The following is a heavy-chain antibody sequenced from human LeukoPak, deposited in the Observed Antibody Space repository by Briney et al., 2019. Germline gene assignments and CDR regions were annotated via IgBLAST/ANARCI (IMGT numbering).Heavy chain of an antibody. CDR3: ASQPAAADVDY. J-gene: IGHJ4*02. CDR1: GFTFSSYW. Sequence: HSGGSLRLSCAASGFTFSSYWMTWVRQAPGKGLEWVANIKQDGSKKSYVDSVKGRFTISRDNAKNSLYLQMNSLRADGTGVYYCASQPAAADVDYWGQGTLVTVSS. CDR2: IKQDGSKK. D-gene: IGHD2-2*01. V-gene: IGHV3-7*03.